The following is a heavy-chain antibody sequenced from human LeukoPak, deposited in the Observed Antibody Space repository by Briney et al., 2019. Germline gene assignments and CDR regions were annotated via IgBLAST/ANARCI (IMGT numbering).Heavy chain of an antibody. Sequence: ASVKVSCKASGYTFTGYYVHWVRQAPGQGLEWMGLINPNSGGTNYAQKFQGRVTMTRDTSISTAYMELSRLRSDDTAVYYCARYLGGDYAYFDYWGQGTLVIVSS. CDR2: INPNSGGT. V-gene: IGHV1-2*02. CDR3: ARYLGGDYAYFDY. CDR1: GYTFTGYY. D-gene: IGHD4-17*01. J-gene: IGHJ4*02.